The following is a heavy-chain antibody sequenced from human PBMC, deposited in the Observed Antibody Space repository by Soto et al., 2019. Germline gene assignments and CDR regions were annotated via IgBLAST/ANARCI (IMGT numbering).Heavy chain of an antibody. J-gene: IGHJ4*02. V-gene: IGHV4-34*01. D-gene: IGHD3-3*01. CDR1: GGYFSGYY. Sequence: PSETLSLTCAVYGGYFSGYYWSWIRPPPGKGLEWIGEINHSGSTNYNPSLKSRVTISVDTSKNQFSLKLSSVTAADTAVYYCARGVTIFGVVRIHNDYCGQGTLVTVSS. CDR2: INHSGST. CDR3: ARGVTIFGVVRIHNDY.